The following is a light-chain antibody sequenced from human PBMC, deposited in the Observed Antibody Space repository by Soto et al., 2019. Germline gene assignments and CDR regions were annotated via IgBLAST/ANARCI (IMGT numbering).Light chain of an antibody. J-gene: IGKJ1*01. V-gene: IGKV3-20*01. CDR3: QQYGSSGT. CDR2: GAS. Sequence: EILLTQSPGTLSLSPGERGTLSCRASQSVSNNYLAWYQQKPGQAPRLLIYGASNRATGIPDRFSGSGSGTDFTLTISRLEPEDFAVYYCQQYGSSGTFGQGTKVDIK. CDR1: QSVSNNY.